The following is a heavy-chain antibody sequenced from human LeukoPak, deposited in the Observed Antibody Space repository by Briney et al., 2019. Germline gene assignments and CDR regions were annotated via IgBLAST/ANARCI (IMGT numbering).Heavy chain of an antibody. D-gene: IGHD1-26*01. CDR1: GFTVSSNY. CDR3: ARESDYSGSLFDY. J-gene: IGHJ4*02. V-gene: IGHV3-53*01. CDR2: IYSGGST. Sequence: GGSLRLSCAASGFTVSSNYMSWVRQAPGKGLEWVSVIYSGGSTYYADSVKGRFTISRDNSKNTLYLQMNSLRAEDTAVYYCARESDYSGSLFDYWGQGTLVTVSS.